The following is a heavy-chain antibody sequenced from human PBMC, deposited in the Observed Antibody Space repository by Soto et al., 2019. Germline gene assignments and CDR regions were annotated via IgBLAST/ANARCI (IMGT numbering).Heavy chain of an antibody. V-gene: IGHV4-34*01. Sequence: QVQLQQWGAGLLKPSETLSLTCAVYDGSFTGFHWTWIRRPPGKGLEWIGEIKHSGSTNYNPSLTRRVTISVDTPKNQFSLKLNSVTAADTAVYYCARGVPFGHYSMDVWGQGTTVTVSS. D-gene: IGHD3-3*01. CDR2: IKHSGST. J-gene: IGHJ6*02. CDR3: ARGVPFGHYSMDV. CDR1: DGSFTGFH.